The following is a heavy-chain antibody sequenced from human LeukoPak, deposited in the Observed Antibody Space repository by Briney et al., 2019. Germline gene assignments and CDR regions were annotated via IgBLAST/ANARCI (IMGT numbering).Heavy chain of an antibody. CDR2: ISSSGSTI. Sequence: PGGSLRLSCAASGFTFSSYEMNWVRQAPGKELEWVSYISSSGSTIYYADSVKGRFTISRDNAKNSLYLQMNSLRAEDTAVYYCARDAALRLGELDYWGQGTLVTVSS. J-gene: IGHJ4*02. D-gene: IGHD3-16*01. CDR3: ARDAALRLGELDY. V-gene: IGHV3-48*03. CDR1: GFTFSSYE.